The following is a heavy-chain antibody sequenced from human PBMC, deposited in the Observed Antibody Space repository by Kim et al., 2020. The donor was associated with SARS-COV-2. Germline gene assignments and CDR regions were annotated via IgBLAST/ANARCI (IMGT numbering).Heavy chain of an antibody. J-gene: IGHJ4*02. CDR3: ARAWDSSGWYDY. V-gene: IGHV6-1*01. Sequence: DYAVSVKSRITINPDTSKNQFSLQLNSVTPEDTAVYYCARAWDSSGWYDYWGQGTLVTVSS. D-gene: IGHD6-19*01.